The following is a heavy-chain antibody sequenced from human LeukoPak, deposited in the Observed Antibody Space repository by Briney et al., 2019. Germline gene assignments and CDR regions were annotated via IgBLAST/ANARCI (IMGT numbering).Heavy chain of an antibody. D-gene: IGHD3-16*02. J-gene: IGHJ4*02. V-gene: IGHV4-4*07. Sequence: SETQSLTCTVSGDSLTTYSWSWIRQPAGKGLEWIGRIYSSGGTSYNPSFESRVTMSVDTSKHQFSLTLRTVTAADTAVYYCARSGSYDKLRGTYLHHPFNYWGQGTLVTVSS. CDR1: GDSLTTYS. CDR3: ARSGSYDKLRGTYLHHPFNY. CDR2: IYSSGGT.